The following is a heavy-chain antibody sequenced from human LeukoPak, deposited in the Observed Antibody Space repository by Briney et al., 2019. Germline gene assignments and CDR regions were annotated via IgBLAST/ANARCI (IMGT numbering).Heavy chain of an antibody. D-gene: IGHD6-13*01. CDR2: INPNSGGT. V-gene: IGHV1-2*02. J-gene: IGHJ4*02. Sequence: GASVKVSCKASGYTFTGYYMHWVRQAPGQGLEWMGWINPNSGGTNYAQKFQGRVTMTRDTSISTAYMELSRLRSDDTAVYYCARGYSSSWYRVISGYWGQGTLVTVSS. CDR3: ARGYSSSWYRVISGY. CDR1: GYTFTGYY.